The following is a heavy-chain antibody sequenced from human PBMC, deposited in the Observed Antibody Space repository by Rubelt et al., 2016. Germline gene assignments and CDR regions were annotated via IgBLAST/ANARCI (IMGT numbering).Heavy chain of an antibody. CDR2: IWYDGSNK. J-gene: IGHJ4*02. Sequence: GFAFSTYGMHWVRQAPGKGLEWVAVIWYDGSNKYYADSVKGRFTISRDNSKNTLYLQMNSLRAEDTALYYCARQPYDTSGYPPDYWGQGTLVTVSS. CDR3: ARQPYDTSGYPPDY. CDR1: GFAFSTYG. V-gene: IGHV3-33*01. D-gene: IGHD3-22*01.